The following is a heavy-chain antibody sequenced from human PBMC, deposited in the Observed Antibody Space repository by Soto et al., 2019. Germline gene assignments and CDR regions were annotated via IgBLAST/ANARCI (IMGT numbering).Heavy chain of an antibody. V-gene: IGHV3-23*01. CDR1: ETACSSSP. J-gene: IGHJ6*02. CDR2: ISGSGGST. D-gene: IGHD6-25*01. CDR3: AKTGRAESIAAAVLYSGMDV. Sequence: GGARRPTGGPAETACSSSPMSWDHKVPGKGRGLVSAISGSGGSTYYADSVKGRFTISRDNSKNTLYLQMNSLRAEDTAVYYCAKTGRAESIAAAVLYSGMDVWGQGTTVTLSS.